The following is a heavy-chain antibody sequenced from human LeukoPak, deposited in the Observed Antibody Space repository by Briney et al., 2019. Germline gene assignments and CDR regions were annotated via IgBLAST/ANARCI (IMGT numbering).Heavy chain of an antibody. V-gene: IGHV4-59*08. Sequence: MTSETLSLTCSLSGGSVSNYYWSGIQQPPGKGLEWIGYVYYTGSTNYNPSLKSRVTMFEDKSKNQFSLRLYSVTAADTAVYYCARHFAYSSSSYFDYWGQGSLVTVSS. CDR3: ARHFAYSSSSYFDY. CDR1: GGSVSNYY. D-gene: IGHD6-6*01. CDR2: VYYTGST. J-gene: IGHJ4*02.